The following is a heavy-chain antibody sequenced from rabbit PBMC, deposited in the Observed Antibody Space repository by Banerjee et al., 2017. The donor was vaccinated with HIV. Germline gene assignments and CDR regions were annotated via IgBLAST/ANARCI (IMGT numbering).Heavy chain of an antibody. D-gene: IGHD6-1*01. Sequence: QQQLVESGGDLVKPGASLTLTCTASGFSFSSSYYMCWVRQAPGKGLELIACIYTSSGSTWYASWVNGRFTISRSTSLNTVTLQMTSLTGADTATYFCAIDAYVDVGWATYFGLWGQGTLVTVS. J-gene: IGHJ4*01. CDR3: AIDAYVDVGWATYFGL. CDR1: GFSFSSSYY. CDR2: IYTSSGST. V-gene: IGHV1S43*01.